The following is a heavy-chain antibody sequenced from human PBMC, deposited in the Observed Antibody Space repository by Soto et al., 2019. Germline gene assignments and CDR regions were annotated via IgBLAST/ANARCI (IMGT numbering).Heavy chain of an antibody. Sequence: QVQLVESGGGVVQPGRSLRLSCAASGFTFRGYGIHWVRQAPGKGLEWVAVISSDGTNEYHADSVKGRFTISRDNSKNTLYLHMNSLRADDTAVYYCAKELGGYYYYYYRDVWGKGTTVTVSS. CDR3: AKELGGYYYYYYRDV. CDR1: GFTFRGYG. D-gene: IGHD7-27*01. J-gene: IGHJ6*03. V-gene: IGHV3-30*18. CDR2: ISSDGTNE.